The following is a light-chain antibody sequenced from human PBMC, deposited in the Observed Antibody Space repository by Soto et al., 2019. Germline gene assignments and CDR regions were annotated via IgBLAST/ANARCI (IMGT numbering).Light chain of an antibody. V-gene: IGLV2-14*01. CDR2: EVS. J-gene: IGLJ1*01. CDR1: NSDVGIYDF. Sequence: QSVLTQPASVSGTPGQSITISCTGSNSDVGIYDFVSWYQHHPGRAPKLIVSEVSHRPSGVSNRFSGSKSGNTASLTISGLPSEDEADYYCISSTSDDVRYVFGTGTKVTVL. CDR3: ISSTSDDVRYV.